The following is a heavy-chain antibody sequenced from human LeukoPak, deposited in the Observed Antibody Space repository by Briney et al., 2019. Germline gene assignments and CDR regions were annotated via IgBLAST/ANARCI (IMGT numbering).Heavy chain of an antibody. D-gene: IGHD5-24*01. Sequence: PGGSLRLSCAASGFTFSSYSMNWVRQAPGRGLEWVSSISSSSSYIYYADSVKGRFTISRDNAKNSLYLQMNSLRAEDTAVYYCARVRRDGYNYVGAFDIWGQGTMVTVSS. V-gene: IGHV3-21*01. CDR3: ARVRRDGYNYVGAFDI. CDR1: GFTFSSYS. J-gene: IGHJ3*02. CDR2: ISSSSSYI.